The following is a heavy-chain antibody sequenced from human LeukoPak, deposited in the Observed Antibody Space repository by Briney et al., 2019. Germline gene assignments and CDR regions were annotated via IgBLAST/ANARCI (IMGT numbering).Heavy chain of an antibody. D-gene: IGHD4-17*01. V-gene: IGHV3-48*03. CDR3: ARDSVYGDYGMYV. J-gene: IGHJ6*02. CDR2: ISSSGSTI. Sequence: GGSLRLSCAASGFTFSSYEMNWVRQAPGKGLEWVSYISSSGSTIYYADSVKGRFTISRDNAKNSLYLQMNSLRAEDTAVYYCARDSVYGDYGMYVWGQGTTVTVSS. CDR1: GFTFSSYE.